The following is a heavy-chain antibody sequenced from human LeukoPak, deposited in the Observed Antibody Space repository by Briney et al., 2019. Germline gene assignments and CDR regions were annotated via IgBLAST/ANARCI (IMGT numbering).Heavy chain of an antibody. V-gene: IGHV1-18*01. CDR3: AREGIQLWLDLSY. CDR2: ISAYNGNT. CDR1: GSTFTSYG. D-gene: IGHD5-18*01. Sequence: GASVKFSCTASGSTFTSYGISWVRQAPGQGLEWMGWISAYNGNTHYAQKRQGRVTMTTDTSTSTAYMELRSLRSDDTAVYYCAREGIQLWLDLSYWGQGTLVTVSS. J-gene: IGHJ4*02.